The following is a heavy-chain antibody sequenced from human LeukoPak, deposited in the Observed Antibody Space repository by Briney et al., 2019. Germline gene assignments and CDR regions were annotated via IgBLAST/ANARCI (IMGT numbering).Heavy chain of an antibody. J-gene: IGHJ4*02. CDR3: TRQSGTVTPIDY. D-gene: IGHD4-17*01. V-gene: IGHV4-34*01. CDR2: ISHSGIT. Sequence: TSETLSLTCGVSSGSLSGYSWGWIRQPPGKGLEWVGEISHSGITNYNASLKSRVTMSLKKSESQFSLTLSSVTAADTAVYYCTRQSGTVTPIDYWSQGTLVTVSS. CDR1: SGSLSGYS.